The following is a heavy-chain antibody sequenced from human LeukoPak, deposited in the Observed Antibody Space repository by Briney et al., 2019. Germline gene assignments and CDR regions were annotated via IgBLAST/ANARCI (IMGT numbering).Heavy chain of an antibody. CDR3: AGGMALLWEHGY. V-gene: IGHV3-30*04. CDR2: ISYDGSNK. CDR1: GFTFSTYA. D-gene: IGHD3-10*01. J-gene: IGHJ4*02. Sequence: GGSLRLSCAASGFTFSTYAVHWVRQAPGKGLEWVAVISYDGSNKWYADSLKGRFTISRDNSRNTLYLQMNSLRAEDMAVYYCAGGMALLWEHGYWGQGTLVTVSS.